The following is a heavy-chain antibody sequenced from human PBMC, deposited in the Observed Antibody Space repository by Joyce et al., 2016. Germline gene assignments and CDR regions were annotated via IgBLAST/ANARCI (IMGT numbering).Heavy chain of an antibody. J-gene: IGHJ4*02. CDR3: ARLDPYNTTSGYFDS. CDR1: GDSISSGGFS. D-gene: IGHD6-6*01. V-gene: IGHV4-30-2*01. CDR2: IYHTGNT. Sequence: QLQLQVSGSGLVKPSQTLSLTCAVSGDSISSGGFSWSWIRQPPGKGLEWIGYIYHTGNTDYNPSLKSRVTMSVDRSKNQFSLQMHSVTAADTAVYYCARLDPYNTTSGYFDSWGQGTLVAVSS.